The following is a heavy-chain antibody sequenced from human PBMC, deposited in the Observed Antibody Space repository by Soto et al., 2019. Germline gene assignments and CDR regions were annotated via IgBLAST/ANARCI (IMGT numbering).Heavy chain of an antibody. Sequence: SVKVSCKASGFTFTSSAVQWVRQARGQRLEWIGWIVVGSGNTNYAQKFQERVSITRDMSTSTAYMELSSLRSEDTAVYYCAADGCGGDCPNPNYYYYGMDVWGQGTTVTVSS. CDR3: AADGCGGDCPNPNYYYYGMDV. V-gene: IGHV1-58*01. CDR1: GFTFTSSA. J-gene: IGHJ6*02. D-gene: IGHD2-21*02. CDR2: IVVGSGNT.